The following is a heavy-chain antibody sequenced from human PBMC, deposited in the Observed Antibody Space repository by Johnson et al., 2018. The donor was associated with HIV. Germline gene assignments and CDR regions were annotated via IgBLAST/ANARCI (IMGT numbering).Heavy chain of an antibody. J-gene: IGHJ3*02. CDR2: ISGGST. CDR3: TRGGITIFGVVDAFDI. CDR1: GFTVSSNE. D-gene: IGHD3-3*01. Sequence: VQVVESGGALVQPGGSLRLSCAASGFTVSSNEMSWVRQAPGKGLEWVSSISGGSTYYADSRKGRFTISRDHSKNTLHLQMNSLGAEDTAVYYCTRGGITIFGVVDAFDIWGQGTKVTVSS. V-gene: IGHV3-38-3*01.